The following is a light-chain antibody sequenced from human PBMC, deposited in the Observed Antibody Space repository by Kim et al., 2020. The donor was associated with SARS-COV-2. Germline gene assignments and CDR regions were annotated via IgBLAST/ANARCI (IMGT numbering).Light chain of an antibody. CDR1: SGHSSYA. CDR2: LNNDGSH. J-gene: IGLJ3*02. Sequence: QLVLTQSPSASASLGASVRLTCTLSSGHSSYAIAWHQQQPEKGPRYLMKLNNDGSHTKGDGIPDRFSGSSSGADRYLTISSLQSEDEADYYCQTSDTGIRVFGGGTQLTVL. CDR3: QTSDTGIRV. V-gene: IGLV4-69*01.